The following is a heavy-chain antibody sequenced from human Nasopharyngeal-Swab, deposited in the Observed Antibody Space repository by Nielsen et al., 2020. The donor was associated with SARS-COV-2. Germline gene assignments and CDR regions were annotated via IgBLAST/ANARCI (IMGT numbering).Heavy chain of an antibody. CDR2: INHSGST. CDR1: GGSFSGYY. CDR3: ARAPGYSSSWRPNWFDP. V-gene: IGHV4-34*01. Sequence: SETLSLTCAVYGGSFSGYYWSWIRQPPGKGLEWIGEINHSGSTNYNPSLKRRVTISVDTSKDQFSLKLSSVTAADTAVYYCARAPGYSSSWRPNWFDPWGQGTLVTVSS. D-gene: IGHD6-13*01. J-gene: IGHJ5*02.